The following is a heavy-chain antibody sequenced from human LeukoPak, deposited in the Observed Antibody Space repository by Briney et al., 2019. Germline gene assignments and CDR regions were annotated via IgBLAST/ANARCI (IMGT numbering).Heavy chain of an antibody. CDR1: GYTFTGYY. CDR3: ARTSHYDMLAGYLVYYFDY. D-gene: IGHD3-9*01. Sequence: ASVKVSCKASGYTFTGYYMHWVRQAPGQGLGWMGRINPNSGGTNYAQKFQGRVNMTRDTAISTAYMELSRLRSDDTAVYYCARTSHYDMLAGYLVYYFDYWGQGTLITVSS. CDR2: INPNSGGT. J-gene: IGHJ4*02. V-gene: IGHV1-2*06.